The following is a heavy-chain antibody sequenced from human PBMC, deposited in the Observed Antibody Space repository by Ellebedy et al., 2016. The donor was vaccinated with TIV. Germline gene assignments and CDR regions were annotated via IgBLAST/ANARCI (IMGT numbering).Heavy chain of an antibody. CDR1: RFTFSSYA. J-gene: IGHJ2*01. CDR3: ARIELTGYWYFDL. CDR2: ISGSGGDT. D-gene: IGHD1-1*01. V-gene: IGHV3-23*01. Sequence: PGGSLRLSCAASRFTFSSYAMSWVRQAPGKGLEWVSRISGSGGDTYYADSVKGRFTISRDNSKNTLSLQMNSLRAEDTAVYYCARIELTGYWYFDLWGRGTLVTVSS.